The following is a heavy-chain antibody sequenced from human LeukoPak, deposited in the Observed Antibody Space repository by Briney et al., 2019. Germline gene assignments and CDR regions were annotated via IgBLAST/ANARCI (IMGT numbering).Heavy chain of an antibody. D-gene: IGHD3-22*01. Sequence: GGSLRLSCAASGFTSTPSELNWVCLAPGKGLEWEAFIRYDGSNKYYADSVKGRFTISRDNSKNTLYLQMNSLRAEDTAVYYCAKGGPYYYDSSGYTPFDYWGQGTLVTVSS. CDR3: AKGGPYYYDSSGYTPFDY. J-gene: IGHJ4*02. V-gene: IGHV3-30*02. CDR1: GFTSTPSE. CDR2: IRYDGSNK.